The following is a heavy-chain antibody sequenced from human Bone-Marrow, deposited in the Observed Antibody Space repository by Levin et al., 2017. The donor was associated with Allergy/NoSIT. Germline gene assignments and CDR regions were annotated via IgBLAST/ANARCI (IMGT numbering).Heavy chain of an antibody. J-gene: IGHJ4*02. D-gene: IGHD1-26*01. CDR1: GGSISSSNW. CDR2: IYHSGST. CDR3: ARDPVGWERGAYFDY. V-gene: IGHV4-4*02. Sequence: SETLSLTCAVSGGSISSSNWWSWVRQPPGKGLEWIGEIYHSGSTNYNPSLKSRVTISVDKSKNQFSLKLSSVTAADTAVYYCARDPVGWERGAYFDYWGQGTLVTVSS.